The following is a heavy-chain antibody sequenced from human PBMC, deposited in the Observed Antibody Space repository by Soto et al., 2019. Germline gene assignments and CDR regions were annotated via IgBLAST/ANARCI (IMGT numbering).Heavy chain of an antibody. J-gene: IGHJ5*02. Sequence: QVQLVQSGAEVKKPGASVKVSCKASGYTFTSYDINWVRQATGQGLEWMGWMNPNSGNTGYAQKFQGRVTMTRNTSISTAYMELSSLRSEDTAVYYCARGGRYFTIFGVVTSKPWFDPWGQGTLVTVSS. V-gene: IGHV1-8*01. CDR2: MNPNSGNT. CDR1: GYTFTSYD. D-gene: IGHD3-3*01. CDR3: ARGGRYFTIFGVVTSKPWFDP.